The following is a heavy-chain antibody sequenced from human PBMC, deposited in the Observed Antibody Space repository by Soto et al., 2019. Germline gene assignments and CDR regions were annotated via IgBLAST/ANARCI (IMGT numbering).Heavy chain of an antibody. CDR2: IYYSGST. V-gene: IGHV4-31*11. J-gene: IGHJ4*02. D-gene: IGHD1-7*01. Sequence: SETLSLTCAVSGGSISSGGYYWSWIRQHPGKGLEWIGYIYYSGSTYYNPSLKSRVTISVDTSKNQFSLKLSSVTAADTAVYYCARYNWNYVRYFDYWGQGTLVTVSS. CDR1: GGSISSGGYY. CDR3: ARYNWNYVRYFDY.